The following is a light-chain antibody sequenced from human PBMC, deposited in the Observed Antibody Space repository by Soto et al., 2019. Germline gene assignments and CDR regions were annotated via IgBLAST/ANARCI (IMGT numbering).Light chain of an antibody. J-gene: IGLJ1*01. CDR3: SSYTTTNTDV. Sequence: QSVLTQPPSASGSPGQSVTISCTGTSSDIGGYNSVSWYQQHPGKAPRLMIYEVNKRPSGVPDRFSGSKSGYTASLTVSGLQTEDEADYYCSSYTTTNTDVFGTGTKLTVL. V-gene: IGLV2-8*01. CDR1: SSDIGGYNS. CDR2: EVN.